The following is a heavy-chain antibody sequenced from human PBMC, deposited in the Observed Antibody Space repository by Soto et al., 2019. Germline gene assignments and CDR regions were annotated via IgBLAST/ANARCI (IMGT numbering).Heavy chain of an antibody. V-gene: IGHV1-69*08. J-gene: IGHJ4*02. Sequence: QVQLVQSGAEVKKPGSSVKVSCKASGGTFSSYTITWVRHAPGQGLEWLGRIIPIFGVTNYAQKFQDRVTITADRSTTTAYMELSRLRSEDTAVYYCVRDLESTTQTWGFGDSWGQGTLVTVSS. D-gene: IGHD1-1*01. CDR3: VRDLESTTQTWGFGDS. CDR2: IIPIFGVT. CDR1: GGTFSSYT.